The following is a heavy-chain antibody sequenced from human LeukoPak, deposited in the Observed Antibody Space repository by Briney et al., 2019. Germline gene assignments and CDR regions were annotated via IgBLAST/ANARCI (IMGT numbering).Heavy chain of an antibody. CDR1: GGSISSSSYY. CDR2: IYYSGST. D-gene: IGHD3-3*01. CDR3: AWTIRYYFDY. V-gene: IGHV4-39*01. Sequence: SETLSLTCTVSGGSISSSSYYWGWIRQPPGKGLEWIGSIYYSGSTYYNPSLKSRVTISVDTSKNQFSLKLSSVTAADTAVYYCAWTIRYYFDYWGQGTLVTVSS. J-gene: IGHJ4*02.